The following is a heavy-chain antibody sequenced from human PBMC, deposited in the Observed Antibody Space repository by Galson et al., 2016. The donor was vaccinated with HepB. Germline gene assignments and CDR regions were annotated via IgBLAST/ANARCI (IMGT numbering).Heavy chain of an antibody. CDR3: AREGAEMAVAGTAFDC. D-gene: IGHD6-19*01. CDR1: GFTFSRYE. V-gene: IGHV3-48*03. CDR2: ISSSGTTI. J-gene: IGHJ4*02. Sequence: SLRLSCAASGFTFSRYEMNWVRQAPGKGLEWVSYISSSGTTIYYADSVKGRFTISRDNAKNSLYLQMHSLRAEDTAVYFCAREGAEMAVAGTAFDCWGQGTLVTVSS.